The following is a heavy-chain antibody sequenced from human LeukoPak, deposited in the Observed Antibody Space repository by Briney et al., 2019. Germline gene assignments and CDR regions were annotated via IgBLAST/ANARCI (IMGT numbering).Heavy chain of an antibody. CDR3: ARDSARYCSGGSCYSNY. CDR1: GYTFTSYG. CDR2: ISAYNGNT. D-gene: IGHD2-15*01. Sequence: ASVKVSCKASGYTFTSYGISWVRQAPGQGLEWMGWISAYNGNTNYAQKLQGRVTMTTDTSTSRAYMELRSLRSDDTAVYYCARDSARYCSGGSCYSNYWGQGTLVTVSS. V-gene: IGHV1-18*04. J-gene: IGHJ4*02.